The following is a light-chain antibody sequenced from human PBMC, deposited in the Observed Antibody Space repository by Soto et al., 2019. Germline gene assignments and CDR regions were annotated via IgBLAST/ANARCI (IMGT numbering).Light chain of an antibody. V-gene: IGKV4-1*01. CDR1: QSVLYSSNNKNY. CDR2: WAS. J-gene: IGKJ4*01. Sequence: DIVMTQSPDSLAVSLGERATINCKSSQSVLYSSNNKNYLAWYQQKPGQPPKLLIYWASTRESGVPDRFSGSGSGTDFPLTISSLEAEDVAFYWCQQYFDVPFTFGGGTKVEIK. CDR3: QQYFDVPFT.